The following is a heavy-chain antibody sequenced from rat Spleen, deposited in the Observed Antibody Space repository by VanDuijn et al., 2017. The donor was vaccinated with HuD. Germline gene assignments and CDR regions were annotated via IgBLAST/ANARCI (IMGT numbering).Heavy chain of an antibody. CDR3: ARRGAAISTDWYFDF. CDR2: LIYDGSST. D-gene: IGHD1-2*01. V-gene: IGHV5-29*01. CDR1: GFTFSNYW. Sequence: EVQLVETGGGLVQPGRSLKLSCVASGFTFSNYWMYWIRQAPTKGLEWVATLIYDGSSTYYRDSVKGRFTISRDNAKNTQYLQMDSQRSEDTATYYCARRGAAISTDWYFDFWGPGTMVTVSS. J-gene: IGHJ1*01.